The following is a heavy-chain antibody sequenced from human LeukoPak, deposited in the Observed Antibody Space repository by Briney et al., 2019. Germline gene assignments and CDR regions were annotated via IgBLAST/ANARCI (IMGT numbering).Heavy chain of an antibody. D-gene: IGHD2-8*01. J-gene: IGHJ4*02. Sequence: GESLKISCNGSGYXFTSYWICWVRQMPGKGLEWMGIIYPGDSDRRYSPSFQGQVTISVDKSITTAYLQWSSLKASDTAMYYCARRRGLYYFDYWGQGTLVTVSS. CDR3: ARRRGLYYFDY. CDR2: IYPGDSDR. V-gene: IGHV5-51*01. CDR1: GYXFTSYW.